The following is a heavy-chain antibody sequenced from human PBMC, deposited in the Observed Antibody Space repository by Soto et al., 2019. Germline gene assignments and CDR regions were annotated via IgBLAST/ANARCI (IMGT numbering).Heavy chain of an antibody. V-gene: IGHV1-8*01. CDR2: MQPSTGRT. J-gene: IGHJ4*02. D-gene: IGHD1-26*01. CDR3: ARGVSAGVDY. CDR1: GYSFTSLD. Sequence: QVQLVQSGAEVRAPGASVKVSCKASGYSFTSLDINWVRQTAGQGLEWMGWMQPSTGRTGYAQKFQGRVTMTRDTSINTAYMELTTLTSDDTAFYYCARGVSAGVDYWGQGTLFTVSS.